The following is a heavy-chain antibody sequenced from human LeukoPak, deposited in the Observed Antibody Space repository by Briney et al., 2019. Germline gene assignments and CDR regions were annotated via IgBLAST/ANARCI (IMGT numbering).Heavy chain of an antibody. D-gene: IGHD3-22*01. CDR1: GFTFSSYS. V-gene: IGHV3-30*03. CDR3: ASPLVYYYDSSGSLPGLDAFDI. CDR2: ISYDGSNK. Sequence: GGSLRLSCAASGFTFSSYSMNWVRQAPGKGLEWVAVISYDGSNKYYADSVKGRFTISRDNSKNTLYLQMNSMRAEDTAVYYCASPLVYYYDSSGSLPGLDAFDIWGQGTMVTVSS. J-gene: IGHJ3*02.